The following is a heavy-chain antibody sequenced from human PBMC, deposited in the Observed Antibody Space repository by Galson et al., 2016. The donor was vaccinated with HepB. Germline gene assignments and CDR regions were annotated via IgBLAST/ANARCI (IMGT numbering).Heavy chain of an antibody. V-gene: IGHV3-30*04. J-gene: IGHJ4*02. CDR2: ISFDGNNK. D-gene: IGHD2-15*01. CDR1: GFTFSTYA. Sequence: SLRLSCAASGFTFSTYAMHWVRQAPGKGLEWVAVISFDGNNKYYADAVKGRFTVSRDNSKNTFYLQMNSLRAEDTAVYYCARDRRVGGGSTTFRFWGQGTLVTGSS. CDR3: ARDRRVGGGSTTFRF.